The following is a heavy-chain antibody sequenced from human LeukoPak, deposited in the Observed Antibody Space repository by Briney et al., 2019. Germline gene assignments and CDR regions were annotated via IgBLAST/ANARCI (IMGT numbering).Heavy chain of an antibody. J-gene: IGHJ5*02. CDR3: ASTNDFGDYMGA. CDR1: GASISSGGYS. V-gene: IGHV4-30-2*01. Sequence: SETLSLTCAVSGASISSGGYSLSWIRQPPGKGLEWIGYMYHGGSTYYNPSLEGRVTISVDRSKNQLSLKVSSVTAADTAVYYCASTNDFGDYMGAWGQGILVTVSS. CDR2: MYHGGST. D-gene: IGHD4-17*01.